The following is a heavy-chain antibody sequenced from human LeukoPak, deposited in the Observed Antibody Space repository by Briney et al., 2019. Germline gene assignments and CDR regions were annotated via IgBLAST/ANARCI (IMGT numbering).Heavy chain of an antibody. J-gene: IGHJ4*02. CDR3: ARDRGSGWYKYYSDY. V-gene: IGHV1-46*01. CDR1: GYTFTSYY. CDR2: INPSGGST. D-gene: IGHD6-19*01. Sequence: ASVKVSCKASGYTFTSYYMHWVRQAPGQGLEWMGIINPSGGSTSYAQKFQGRVTMTRDTSTSTVYMELSSLRSEDTAVYYCARDRGSGWYKYYSDYWGQGTLVTVSS.